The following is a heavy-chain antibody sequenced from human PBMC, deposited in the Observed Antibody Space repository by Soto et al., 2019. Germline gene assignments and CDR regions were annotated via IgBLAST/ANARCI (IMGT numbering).Heavy chain of an antibody. V-gene: IGHV3-53*01. CDR2: IYSGGYT. CDR3: ARGGSSGWYGASYSWGMGY. D-gene: IGHD6-13*01. Sequence: GGSLRLSCAVSGFTVSNNYMSWVRQAPGKGLEGVSVIYSGGYTAYGDSVKGRFTISRDNSKNTLYLQMNSLRADDTAVYYCARGGSSGWYGASYSWGMGYWGQGTLVTVSS. J-gene: IGHJ4*02. CDR1: GFTVSNNY.